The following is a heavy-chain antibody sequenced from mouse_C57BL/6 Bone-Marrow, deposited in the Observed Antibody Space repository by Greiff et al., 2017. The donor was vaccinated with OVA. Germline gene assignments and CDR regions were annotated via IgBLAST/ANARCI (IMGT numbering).Heavy chain of an antibody. CDR2: IYPRSGNT. D-gene: IGHD2-12*01. Sequence: VNVVESGAELARPGASVKLSCKASGYTFTSYGISWVKQRTGQGLEWIGEIYPRSGNTYYNEKFKGKATLTADKSSSTAYMELRSLTSEDSAVYFCARRYYSPYYFDYWGQGTTLTVSS. CDR1: GYTFTSYG. J-gene: IGHJ2*01. V-gene: IGHV1-81*01. CDR3: ARRYYSPYYFDY.